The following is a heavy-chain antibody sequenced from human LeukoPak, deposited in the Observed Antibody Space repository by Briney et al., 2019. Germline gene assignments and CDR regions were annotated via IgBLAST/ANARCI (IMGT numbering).Heavy chain of an antibody. V-gene: IGHV3-30*18. D-gene: IGHD1-26*01. CDR3: AKDVGWESTIDY. CDR1: GFTFSSYG. J-gene: IGHJ4*02. CDR2: ISYDGSNK. Sequence: PGGSLRLSCAASGFTFSSYGMHWVRQAPGKGLEWVAVISYDGSNKYYADSVKGRFTISRDNSKNTLYLQMNSLRAEDTAVYYCAKDVGWESTIDYWGQGTLVTVSS.